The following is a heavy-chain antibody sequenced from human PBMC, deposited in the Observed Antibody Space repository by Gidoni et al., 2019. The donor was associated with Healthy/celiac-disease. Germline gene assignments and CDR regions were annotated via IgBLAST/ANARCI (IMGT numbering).Heavy chain of an antibody. D-gene: IGHD1-26*01. J-gene: IGHJ4*02. CDR3: ARVRGAATPYDY. V-gene: IGHV1-3*01. Sequence: QVQLVQSGAEVKKPGASVKVSCKASGYTFTSYAMHWVRQAPGQRLEWIGWINAGNGNTKYSQKFQGRVTITRDTSASTAYMELSSLRSEDTAVYYCARVRGAATPYDYWGQGTLVTVSS. CDR2: INAGNGNT. CDR1: GYTFTSYA.